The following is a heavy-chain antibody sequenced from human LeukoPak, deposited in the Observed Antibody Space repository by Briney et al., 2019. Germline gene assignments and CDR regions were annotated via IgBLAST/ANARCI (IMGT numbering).Heavy chain of an antibody. CDR3: AREGYCSGGSCYSPRALYYYYYGMDV. J-gene: IGHJ6*02. CDR2: ISAYNGNT. D-gene: IGHD2-15*01. Sequence: GASVKVSCKASGYTFTSYGISWVRQAPGQGLEWMGWISAYNGNTNYAQKLQGRVTMTTDTSTSTAYMELRSLRSDDTAVYYCAREGYCSGGSCYSPRALYYYYYGMDVWGQGTTVTVSS. V-gene: IGHV1-18*01. CDR1: GYTFTSYG.